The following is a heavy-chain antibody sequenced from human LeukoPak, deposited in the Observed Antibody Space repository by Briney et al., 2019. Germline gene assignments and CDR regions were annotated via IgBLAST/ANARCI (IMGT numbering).Heavy chain of an antibody. J-gene: IGHJ4*02. V-gene: IGHV3-21*01. CDR3: AKLSDYGDYGNFDY. CDR1: GFTFSSYS. D-gene: IGHD4-17*01. CDR2: ISSSSRYI. Sequence: GGSLRLSCAASGFTFSSYSMNWVRQAPGKGLEWVSSISSSSRYIYSTDSLKGRFTISRDNAKNSVYLQMNSLRAEDTAVYYCAKLSDYGDYGNFDYWGQGTLVTVSS.